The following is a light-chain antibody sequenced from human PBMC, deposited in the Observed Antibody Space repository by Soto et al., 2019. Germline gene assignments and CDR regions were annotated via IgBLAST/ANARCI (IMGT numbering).Light chain of an antibody. CDR1: QTISSW. J-gene: IGKJ5*01. CDR2: KAS. CDR3: QHYNSYSEA. Sequence: EIQMTQSPSTLSGSVGDRVTITCRASQTISSWLAWYQQKPGKAPKLLIYKASTLKSGVPSRFSGSGSGTEFTLTISSLQPDDFATYYCQHYNSYSEAFGQGTRLE. V-gene: IGKV1-5*03.